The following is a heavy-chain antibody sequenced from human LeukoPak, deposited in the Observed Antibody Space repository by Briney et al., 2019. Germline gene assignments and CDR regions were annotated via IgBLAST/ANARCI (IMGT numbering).Heavy chain of an antibody. Sequence: GGSLRLSCATSGFTFSSYTMNWVRQTPGKGLEWVSTISDRARNTHYADSVNGRFTISRDDFLNMVYLQMDRPTVEDTAVYYCTTRLQHHFDYWGQGTQVTVSS. D-gene: IGHD4-11*01. J-gene: IGHJ4*02. CDR2: ISDRARNT. CDR1: GFTFSSYT. V-gene: IGHV3-23*01. CDR3: TTRLQHHFDY.